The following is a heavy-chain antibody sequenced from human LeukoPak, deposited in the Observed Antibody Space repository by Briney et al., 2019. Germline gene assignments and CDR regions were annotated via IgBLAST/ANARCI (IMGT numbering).Heavy chain of an antibody. CDR3: GYTNNFYH. CDR2: IKHDGREK. D-gene: IGHD3-16*02. Sequence: GGSLRLSCVASGLTFSGQWLNWVRQAPGQGLEWVANIKHDGREKYYVDSVKGRFTISRDDGQNSLSLHMNTVRAENTAVYYCGYTNNFYHWGQGALVVVSA. CDR1: GLTFSGQW. V-gene: IGHV3-7*01. J-gene: IGHJ4*02.